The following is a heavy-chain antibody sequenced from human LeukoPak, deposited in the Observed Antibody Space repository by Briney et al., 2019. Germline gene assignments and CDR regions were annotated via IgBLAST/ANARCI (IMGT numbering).Heavy chain of an antibody. CDR3: ARVVPAAIGNYYYYYMDV. J-gene: IGHJ6*03. CDR2: IYTSGST. V-gene: IGHV4-4*07. D-gene: IGHD2-2*01. CDR1: GGSISSYY. Sequence: SETLPLTCTVSGGSISSYYWSWIRQPAGKGLEWIGRIYTSGSTNYNPSLKSRVTMSVDTSKNQFSLKLSSVTAADTAVYYCARVVPAAIGNYYYYYMDVWGKGTTVTVSS.